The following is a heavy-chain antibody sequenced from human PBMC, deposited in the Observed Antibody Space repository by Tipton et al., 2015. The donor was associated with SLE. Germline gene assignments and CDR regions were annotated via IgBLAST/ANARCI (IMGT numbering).Heavy chain of an antibody. Sequence: LRLSCTVSGGSISSSSYYWGWIRQPPGKGLEWIGYIYYSGSTNYNPSLKSRVTISVDTSKKQFSLNLSSVTAADTAVYYCARKCSGGSCYNYWGQGTLVTVSS. V-gene: IGHV4-61*05. J-gene: IGHJ4*02. CDR3: ARKCSGGSCYNY. D-gene: IGHD2-15*01. CDR2: IYYSGST. CDR1: GGSISSSSYY.